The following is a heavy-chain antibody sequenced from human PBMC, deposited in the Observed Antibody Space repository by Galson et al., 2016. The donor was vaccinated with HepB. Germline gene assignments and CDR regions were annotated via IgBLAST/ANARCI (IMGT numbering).Heavy chain of an antibody. J-gene: IGHJ6*02. D-gene: IGHD6-13*01. V-gene: IGHV3-23*01. CDR1: GFTCSTYA. CDR2: ISGNAGSK. Sequence: SLRLSCAASGFTCSTYAMRWVRQAPGMGLEWVPGISGNAGSKNYVDSVKGRFTISRDNSKNTLYLQMNSLRAEDTAVYYCARRAMYSRSSTYYYGMDVWGQGTTVTVSS. CDR3: ARRAMYSRSSTYYYGMDV.